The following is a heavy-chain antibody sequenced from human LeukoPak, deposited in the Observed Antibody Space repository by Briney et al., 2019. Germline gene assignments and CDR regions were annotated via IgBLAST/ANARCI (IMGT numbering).Heavy chain of an antibody. J-gene: IGHJ4*02. V-gene: IGHV3-23*01. Sequence: GGSLRLSCAVSGITLSNYGMSWVRQAPGKGLEWVAGISGSGGTTNYADSVKGRFTISRDNPKNTLFLHMNGLFCAKRGVVIRVILVGFRKEAYYFDSWGQGALVTVSS. D-gene: IGHD3-22*01. CDR1: GITLSNYG. CDR3: VILVGFRKEAYYFDS. CDR2: ISGSGGTT.